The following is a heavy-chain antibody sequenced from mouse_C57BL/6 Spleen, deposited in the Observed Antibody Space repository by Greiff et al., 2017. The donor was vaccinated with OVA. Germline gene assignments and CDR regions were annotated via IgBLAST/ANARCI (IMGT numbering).Heavy chain of an antibody. V-gene: IGHV1-15*01. CDR1: GYTFTDYE. CDR2: IDPETGGT. J-gene: IGHJ2*01. D-gene: IGHD2-4*01. CDR3: TRGDYDFDY. Sequence: QVQLKESGAELVRPGASVTLSCKASGYTFTDYEMHWVKQTPVHGLEWIGAIDPETGGTAYNQKFKGKAILTADKSSSTAYMELRSLTSEDSAVYYCTRGDYDFDYWGQGTTLTVSS.